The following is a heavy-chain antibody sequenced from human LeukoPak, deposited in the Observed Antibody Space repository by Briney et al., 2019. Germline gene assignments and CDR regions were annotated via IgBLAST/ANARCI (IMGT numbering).Heavy chain of an antibody. D-gene: IGHD2-2*01. J-gene: IGHJ5*02. CDR2: IYPSYSDT. CDR3: ARRTGYCSSTSCINGFER. CDR1: GYIFTSYW. Sequence: ESPNISCKGSGYIFTSYWIGWVRQMPGKGLAWMGSIYPSYSDTKYNPSFQGQGTILADKSIRTAYLQWRSLKASDTAMYYCARRTGYCSSTSCINGFERWGKGILVTASS. V-gene: IGHV5-51*01.